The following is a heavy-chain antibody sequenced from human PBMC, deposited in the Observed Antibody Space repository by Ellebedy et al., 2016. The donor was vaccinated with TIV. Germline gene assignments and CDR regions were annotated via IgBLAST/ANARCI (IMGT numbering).Heavy chain of an antibody. CDR2: ISNSGRSA. D-gene: IGHD3-16*01. Sequence: ETLSLTCAASGFTFSTYAMNWVRQAPGRGLEWVSTISNSGRSADYTDSVKGRFTISRDNSKNTLYLEMHNLRTEDTAAYYCAREFDTYVFALDVWGQGTTVTVSS. CDR1: GFTFSTYA. J-gene: IGHJ6*02. V-gene: IGHV3-23*01. CDR3: AREFDTYVFALDV.